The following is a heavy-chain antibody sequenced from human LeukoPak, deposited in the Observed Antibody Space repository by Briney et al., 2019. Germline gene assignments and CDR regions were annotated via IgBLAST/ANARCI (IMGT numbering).Heavy chain of an antibody. V-gene: IGHV3-13*05. CDR1: GFTLSRYD. CDR3: ARGFLGDAFDI. D-gene: IGHD3-3*01. J-gene: IGHJ3*02. Sequence: PGGALRLSCAASGFTLSRYDMHWVRQATGKGLEWVSAIVTVGDPYYPGSVKGRCTISRETAKNSLYLQMNSLRAGDTAVYYCARGFLGDAFDIWGQGTMVTVSS. CDR2: IVTVGDP.